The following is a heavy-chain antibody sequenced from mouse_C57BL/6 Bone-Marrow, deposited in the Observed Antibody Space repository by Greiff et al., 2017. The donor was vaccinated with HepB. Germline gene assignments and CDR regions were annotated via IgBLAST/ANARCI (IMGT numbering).Heavy chain of an antibody. V-gene: IGHV14-3*01. CDR2: IDPANGNT. CDR3: ARSYYDYDGVLFAY. CDR1: GFNIQNTY. D-gene: IGHD2-4*01. Sequence: VQLQQSVAELVRPGASVKLSCTASGFNIQNTYMHWVKQRPEQGLEWIGRIDPANGNTKYAPKFQGKATITADTSSNTAYLQLSSLTSEDTAIYYCARSYYDYDGVLFAYWGQGTLVTVSA. J-gene: IGHJ3*01.